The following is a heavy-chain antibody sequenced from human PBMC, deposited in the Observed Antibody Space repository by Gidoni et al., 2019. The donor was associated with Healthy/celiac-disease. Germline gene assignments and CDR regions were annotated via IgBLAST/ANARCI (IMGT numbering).Heavy chain of an antibody. CDR2: IYYSGST. J-gene: IGHJ6*03. V-gene: IGHV4-59*01. Sequence: QVQLQESGPGLVKHSETLSLTCNVSGGSISRYYWSWIRQPPGKGLEWIGYIYYSGSTNYNPSLKSRVTISVDTSKNQFSLKLSSVTAADTAVYYCARAIAAVQYYYYYYMDVWGKGTTVTVSS. D-gene: IGHD6-13*01. CDR1: GGSISRYY. CDR3: ARAIAAVQYYYYYYMDV.